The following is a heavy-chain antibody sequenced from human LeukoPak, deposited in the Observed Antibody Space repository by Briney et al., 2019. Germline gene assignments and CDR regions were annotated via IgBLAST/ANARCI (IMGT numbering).Heavy chain of an antibody. Sequence: GGSLRLSCVASGFTLNNYWMHWVRQAPGKGLMWVSRINSDGGTTTYADSVKGRFTISRDDAKNTLYLQMNSLRAEDTAVYYCARIFGTSDYWGQGTLVTVSS. D-gene: IGHD3-9*01. J-gene: IGHJ4*02. V-gene: IGHV3-74*01. CDR2: INSDGGTT. CDR1: GFTLNNYW. CDR3: ARIFGTSDY.